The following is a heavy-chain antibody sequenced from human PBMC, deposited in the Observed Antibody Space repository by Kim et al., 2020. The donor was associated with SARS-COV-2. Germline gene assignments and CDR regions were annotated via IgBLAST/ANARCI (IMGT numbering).Heavy chain of an antibody. V-gene: IGHV3-73*01. Sequence: GGSLRLSCAASGFTFSGSAMHWVRQASGKGLEWVGRIRSKANSYATAYAASVKGRFTISRDDSKNTAYLQMNSLKTEDTAVYYCSRGGYSYGDVDHWGQGTLVTVSS. CDR2: IRSKANSYAT. CDR3: SRGGYSYGDVDH. D-gene: IGHD5-18*01. J-gene: IGHJ4*02. CDR1: GFTFSGSA.